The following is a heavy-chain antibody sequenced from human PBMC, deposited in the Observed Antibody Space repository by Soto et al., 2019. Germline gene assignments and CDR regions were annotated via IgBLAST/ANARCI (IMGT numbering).Heavy chain of an antibody. CDR1: GGSISSPNFY. CDR2: IYYNGTT. CDR3: ARINFDYYDSSGYSRWFDP. J-gene: IGHJ5*02. Sequence: SETLSLTCTVSGGSISSPNFYWSWIRQHPGKGLEWIGHIYYNGTTYYNPTLKSRVSISVDTSKNQFSLKLSSVTAADTAVYYCARINFDYYDSSGYSRWFDPWGQGTLVTVSS. D-gene: IGHD3-22*01. V-gene: IGHV4-31*03.